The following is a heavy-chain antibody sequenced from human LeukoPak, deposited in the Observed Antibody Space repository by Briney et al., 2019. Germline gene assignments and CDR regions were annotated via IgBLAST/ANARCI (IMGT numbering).Heavy chain of an antibody. D-gene: IGHD3-10*01. CDR1: GFAFSRYW. J-gene: IGHJ4*02. CDR3: ARDPSAFAGYFDY. V-gene: IGHV3-74*01. Sequence: QAGGSLRLSCAASGFAFSRYWMHWVRQAPGKGLVWVSRIEGDGSSTTYADYVKGRFTISRDNAKNTLYLQMNSLRAEDTAVYFCARDPSAFAGYFDYWGQGTLVTVSS. CDR2: IEGDGSST.